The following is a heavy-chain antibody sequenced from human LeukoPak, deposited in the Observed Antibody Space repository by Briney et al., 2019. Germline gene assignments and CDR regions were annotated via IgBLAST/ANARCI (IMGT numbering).Heavy chain of an antibody. J-gene: IGHJ4*02. CDR3: ARSELLWFGGVNSGFDY. CDR2: IYTSGNT. CDR1: GVSISTYY. V-gene: IGHV4-4*07. Sequence: SETLSLTCTVSGVSISTYYWSWIRQPAGKGLEWIGHIYTSGNTNYNPSLKSRVTISVDTSENQFSLKLSSVTAADTAVYYCARSELLWFGGVNSGFDYWGQGTLVTVSS. D-gene: IGHD3-10*01.